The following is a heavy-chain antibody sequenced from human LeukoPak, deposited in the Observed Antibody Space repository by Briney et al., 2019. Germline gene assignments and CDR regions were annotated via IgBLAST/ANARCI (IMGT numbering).Heavy chain of an antibody. CDR2: MNPNSGNT. V-gene: IGHV1-8*03. Sequence: GASAKVSCKASGYTFTSYDINWVRQATGQGLEWMGWMNPNSGNTGYAQKFQGRVTITRNTSISTAYMELSSLRSEDTAVYYCARIWFGESLLFDYWGQGTLVTVSS. CDR3: ARIWFGESLLFDY. D-gene: IGHD3-10*01. CDR1: GYTFTSYD. J-gene: IGHJ4*02.